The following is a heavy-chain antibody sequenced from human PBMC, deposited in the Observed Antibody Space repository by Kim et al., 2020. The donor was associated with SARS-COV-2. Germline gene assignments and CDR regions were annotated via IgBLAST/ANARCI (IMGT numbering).Heavy chain of an antibody. CDR3: ARGSGSYNY. J-gene: IGHJ4*02. V-gene: IGHV4-59*13. CDR1: GGSISSYY. CDR2: IYYSGST. D-gene: IGHD3-10*01. Sequence: ETLSLTCTVSGGSISSYYWSWIRQSPGKGLEWFAYIYYSGSTNYNPSLRSRVTISVDTSKNQFSLRLSSVTAADTAVYYCARGSGSYNYWGQGTLVTVS.